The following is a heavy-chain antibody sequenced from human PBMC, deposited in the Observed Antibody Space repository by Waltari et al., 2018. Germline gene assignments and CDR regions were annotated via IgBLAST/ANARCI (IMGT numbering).Heavy chain of an antibody. D-gene: IGHD2-15*01. CDR2: IYSGGSST. V-gene: IGHV3-23*03. CDR3: AKSGWDIVVVVAATGYMDV. Sequence: EVQLLESGGGLVQPGGSLRLSCAASGFTFSSYAMSWVRQAPGKGLEWVSVIYSGGSSTYDADSVKGRFTISRDNSKNTLYLQMNSLRAEDTAVYYCAKSGWDIVVVVAATGYMDVWGKGTTVTVSS. J-gene: IGHJ6*03. CDR1: GFTFSSYA.